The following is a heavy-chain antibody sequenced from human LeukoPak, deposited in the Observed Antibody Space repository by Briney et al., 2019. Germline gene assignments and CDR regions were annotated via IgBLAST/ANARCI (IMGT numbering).Heavy chain of an antibody. J-gene: IGHJ6*03. CDR3: VRIYYYYYMDV. CDR2: VSGSGGST. D-gene: IGHD2-15*01. Sequence: PGGSLRLSCAASGFSFSSYVMSRVRQAPGKGLEWVSGVSGSGGSTYYADSVKGRFTISRDNSKNTLYLQMNTLRAEDTAAYYCVRIYYYYYMDVWGKGTTVTVSS. CDR1: GFSFSSYV. V-gene: IGHV3-23*01.